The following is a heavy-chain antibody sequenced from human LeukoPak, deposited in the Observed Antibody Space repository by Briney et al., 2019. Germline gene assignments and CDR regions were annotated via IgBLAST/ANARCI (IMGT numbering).Heavy chain of an antibody. CDR3: ARGGHSYGDYCDY. CDR1: GGSISSYY. CDR2: IYNSGT. D-gene: IGHD5-18*01. J-gene: IGHJ4*02. V-gene: IGHV4-59*01. Sequence: PSETLSLTCTVSGGSISSYYWSWIRQPPGKGLEWIGYIYNSGTNYNPSLKSRVTISVDTSKKQFSLKLSSLTAADTAVYYCARGGHSYGDYCDYWGQGTLVTVSS.